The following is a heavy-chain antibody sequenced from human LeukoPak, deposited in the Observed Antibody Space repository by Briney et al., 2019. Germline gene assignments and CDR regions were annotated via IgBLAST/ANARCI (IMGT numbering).Heavy chain of an antibody. V-gene: IGHV1-46*01. Sequence: GASVKVSCKASGYTFTSYYMHWVRQAPGQGLEWMGIINPSGGSTSYAQKFQGRVTITADESTSTAYMELSSLRSEDTAVYYCATGPAVANWFDPWGQGTLVTVSS. CDR2: INPSGGST. CDR1: GYTFTSYY. D-gene: IGHD6-19*01. CDR3: ATGPAVANWFDP. J-gene: IGHJ5*02.